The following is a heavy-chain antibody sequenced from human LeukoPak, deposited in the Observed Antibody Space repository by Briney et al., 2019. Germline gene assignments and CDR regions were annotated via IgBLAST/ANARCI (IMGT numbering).Heavy chain of an antibody. V-gene: IGHV3-30*02. CDR3: ANGAGAYSNYVRYYYMDV. CDR2: IRYDGSNK. CDR1: GFTFSSYG. Sequence: GSLRLSCAASGFTFSSYGMHWVRQAPGKGLEWVAFIRYDGSNKYYADSVKGRFTIPRDNSKNTLYLQMNSLRAEDTAVYYCANGAGAYSNYVRYYYMDVWGKGTTVTVSS. D-gene: IGHD4-11*01. J-gene: IGHJ6*03.